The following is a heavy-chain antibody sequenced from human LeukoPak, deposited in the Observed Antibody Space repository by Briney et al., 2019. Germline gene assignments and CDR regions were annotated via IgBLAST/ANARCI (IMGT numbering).Heavy chain of an antibody. D-gene: IGHD1-1*01. CDR3: AKDSFSQNGIFDALDI. CDR1: GFTVSSNY. CDR2: IYSDGNI. V-gene: IGHV3-66*01. J-gene: IGHJ3*02. Sequence: PGGSLRLSCAASGFTVSSNYMSWVRQAPGKGLEWVSVIYSDGNIYYADSVKGRFTISRDNSKNTLYLQMSSLRAEDTAIYYCAKDSFSQNGIFDALDIWGQGTMVTVYS.